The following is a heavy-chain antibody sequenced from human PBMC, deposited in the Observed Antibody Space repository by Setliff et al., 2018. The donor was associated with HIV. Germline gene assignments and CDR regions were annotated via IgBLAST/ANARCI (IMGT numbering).Heavy chain of an antibody. CDR1: GGSISSGAYY. Sequence: SETLSLTCNVSGGSISSGAYYWSWIRQHPGKGLEWIGYIYESGTTLFNPALGTRLNMSVDTSENQFSLHLNSVTAADTAVYYCVRERRRSPLSYGLDVWGQGTTVTVSS. V-gene: IGHV4-31*03. J-gene: IGHJ6*02. CDR2: IYESGTT. CDR3: VRERRRSPLSYGLDV.